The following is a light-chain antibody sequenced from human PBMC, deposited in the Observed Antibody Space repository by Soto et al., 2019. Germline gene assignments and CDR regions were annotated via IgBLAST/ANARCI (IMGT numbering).Light chain of an antibody. Sequence: DIQMTQSQSSVSASVGDRVTITCRASQGVSSWLAWYQQKPGKAPKLLIYAASSVQSGVPSRFSGSGSGTEFTLTISSQQPDDLETYYCQQYNSYPWTFGQGTKVDIK. J-gene: IGKJ1*01. CDR1: QGVSSW. CDR3: QQYNSYPWT. V-gene: IGKV1D-16*01. CDR2: AAS.